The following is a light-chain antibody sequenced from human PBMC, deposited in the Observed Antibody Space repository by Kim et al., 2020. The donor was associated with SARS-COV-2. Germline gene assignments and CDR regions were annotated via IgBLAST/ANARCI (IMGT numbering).Light chain of an antibody. J-gene: IGLJ1*01. V-gene: IGLV2-14*03. CDR2: DVT. Sequence: QSALTQPASVSGSPGQSITISCTGTSSDVGGYNYVSWYQQHTGKVPKLMIYDVTKRPSGVSNRFSGSKSGNTASLTISGLETEDEADYYCCSFIGTSASVFGTGTKVTVL. CDR3: CSFIGTSASV. CDR1: SSDVGGYNY.